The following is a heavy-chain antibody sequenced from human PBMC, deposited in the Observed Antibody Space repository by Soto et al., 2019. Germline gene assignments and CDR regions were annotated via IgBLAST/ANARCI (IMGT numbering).Heavy chain of an antibody. CDR2: VYHTART. Sequence: PSETLSLTCTVSGGSFKSRKYPSSWIRQPPGQGLGLIGYVYHTARTSYNPSLRSRISTSMGPSKKQFSLNLDSVTAADTAVYFCARDFAYFESWGQGTRVTLSS. D-gene: IGHD3-3*01. J-gene: IGHJ4*02. V-gene: IGHV4-61*01. CDR1: GGSFKSRKYP. CDR3: ARDFAYFES.